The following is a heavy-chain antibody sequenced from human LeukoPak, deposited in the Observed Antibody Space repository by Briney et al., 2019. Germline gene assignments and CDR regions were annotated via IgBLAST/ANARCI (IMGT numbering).Heavy chain of an antibody. CDR1: GFTFSDYS. D-gene: IGHD6-19*01. CDR3: ARRRDYYHSSGYTPFDF. V-gene: IGHV3-48*01. Sequence: GGSLRLSCTASGFTFSDYSMNWVRQAPGKGLEWVSYISSSTATIYYADSVKGRFTISRDNAKKSVYLQMNSLRAEDTAVYYRARRRDYYHSSGYTPFDFWGQEALVTVSS. J-gene: IGHJ4*02. CDR2: ISSSTATI.